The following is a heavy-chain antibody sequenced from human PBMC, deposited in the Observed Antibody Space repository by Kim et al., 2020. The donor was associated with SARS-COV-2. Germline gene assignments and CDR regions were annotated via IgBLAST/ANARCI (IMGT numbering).Heavy chain of an antibody. CDR3: ARHHRYSSCWYDAFYY. CDR2: ACCIGNT. Sequence: SETLSLTCTVSGGSISSNSYYWGWIRQPPGQGLDGIGTACCIGNTYYNPTLRSRVTVAVATSKIQFSLNLGSVTAAAAAFYSCARHHRYSSCWYDAFYY. D-gene: IGHD6-19*01. J-gene: IGHJ4*01. CDR1: GGSISSNSYY. V-gene: IGHV4-39*01.